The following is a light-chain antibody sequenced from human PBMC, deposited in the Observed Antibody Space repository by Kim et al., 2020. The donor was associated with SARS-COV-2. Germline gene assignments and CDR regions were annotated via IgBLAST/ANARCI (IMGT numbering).Light chain of an antibody. CDR1: SLRSYY. CDR2: GKN. CDR3: NSRDSNDNVV. V-gene: IGLV3-19*01. Sequence: ALGKTGRITCQGDSLRSYYATGYQQKPRQAPILVVYGKNNRPSGIPDRFSGSSSGNTASLTITGAQAEDEADYYCNSRDSNDNVVFGGGTSLTVL. J-gene: IGLJ2*01.